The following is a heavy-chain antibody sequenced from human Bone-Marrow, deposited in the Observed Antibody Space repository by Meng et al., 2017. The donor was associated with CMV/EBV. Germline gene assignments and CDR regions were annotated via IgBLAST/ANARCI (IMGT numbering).Heavy chain of an antibody. V-gene: IGHV3-74*03. Sequence: GESLKISCAVSEFTFGSYWMHWVRQAPGKGLVWVSRIDSDGGITTYADSVKGRFTISRDNAKNTLYLQMNSLRAEDTAVYYCAREKVRYFELAPGASRIAAPAGMDVWGQGTAVTVSS. CDR2: IDSDGGIT. CDR1: EFTFGSYW. J-gene: IGHJ6*02. CDR3: AREKVRYFELAPGASRIAAPAGMDV. D-gene: IGHD2-2*01.